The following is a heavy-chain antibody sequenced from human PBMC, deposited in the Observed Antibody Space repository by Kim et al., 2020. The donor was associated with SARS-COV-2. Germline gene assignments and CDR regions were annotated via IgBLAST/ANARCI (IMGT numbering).Heavy chain of an antibody. J-gene: IGHJ3*02. Sequence: SETLSLTCAVYGGSFSGYYWSWIRQPPGKGLEWIGEINHSGSTNYNPSLKSRVTISVDTSKNQFSLKLSSVTAADTAVYYCARGRLRGSRPMDIWGQGTMVTVSS. D-gene: IGHD1-26*01. CDR3: ARGRLRGSRPMDI. CDR2: INHSGST. CDR1: GGSFSGYY. V-gene: IGHV4-34*01.